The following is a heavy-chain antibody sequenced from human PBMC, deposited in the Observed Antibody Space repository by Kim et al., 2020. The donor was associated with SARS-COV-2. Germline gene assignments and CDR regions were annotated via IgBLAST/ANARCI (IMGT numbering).Heavy chain of an antibody. J-gene: IGHJ6*02. D-gene: IGHD2-21*01. CDR1: GFTFSSYA. CDR3: ARSYCGGDCYPREIYYYYGMDV. Sequence: GGSLRLSCAASGFTFSSYAMHWVRQAPGKGLEWVAVISYDGSNKYYVDSVKGRFTISRDNSKNTLYLQMNSLRAEDTAVYYCARSYCGGDCYPREIYYYYGMDVWGQGTTVTVSS. V-gene: IGHV3-30*04. CDR2: ISYDGSNK.